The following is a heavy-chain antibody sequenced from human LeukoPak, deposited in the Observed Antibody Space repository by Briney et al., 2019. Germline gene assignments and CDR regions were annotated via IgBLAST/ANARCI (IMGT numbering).Heavy chain of an antibody. CDR2: INHSGST. CDR1: GGSFSGYY. Sequence: PSETLSLTCAVYGGSFSGYYWSWIRQPPGKGLEWIGEINHSGSTNYNPSLKSRVTISVDTSKNQFSLNLSSVTAADTALYYCARGDDAFDFWGQGTMVTVSS. V-gene: IGHV4-34*01. J-gene: IGHJ3*01. CDR3: ARGDDAFDF.